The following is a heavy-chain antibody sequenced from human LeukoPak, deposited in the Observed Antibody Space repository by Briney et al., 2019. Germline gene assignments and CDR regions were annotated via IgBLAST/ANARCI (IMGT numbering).Heavy chain of an antibody. CDR2: INHSGST. J-gene: IGHJ4*02. CDR3: ARDLGSSWAQ. Sequence: KPSVTLSLTCAVSGWSFSGYHWSWIRQPPGKGLEWIGEINHSGSTNYNPSLKRRVTISVDTSKNQFSLKLSSVTAADTAVYYCARDLGSSWAQWGQGTLVTVSS. D-gene: IGHD6-13*01. CDR1: GWSFSGYH. V-gene: IGHV4-34*01.